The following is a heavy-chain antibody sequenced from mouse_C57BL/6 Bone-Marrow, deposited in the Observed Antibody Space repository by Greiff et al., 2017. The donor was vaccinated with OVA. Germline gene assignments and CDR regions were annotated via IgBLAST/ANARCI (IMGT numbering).Heavy chain of an antibody. CDR1: GFTFSSYA. CDR3: ARDSNSMDY. D-gene: IGHD2-5*01. CDR2: ISDGGSYT. Sequence: EVKVEESGGGLVKPGGSLKLSCAASGFTFSSYAMSWVRQTPEKRLEWVATISDGGSYTYYPDNVKGRFTISRDNAKNNLYLQMSHLKSEDTAMYYCARDSNSMDYWGQGTSVTVSS. V-gene: IGHV5-4*01. J-gene: IGHJ4*01.